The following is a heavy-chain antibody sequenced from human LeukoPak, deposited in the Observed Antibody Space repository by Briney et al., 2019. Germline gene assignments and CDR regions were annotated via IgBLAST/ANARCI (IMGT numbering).Heavy chain of an antibody. J-gene: IGHJ3*02. CDR2: IYISGST. D-gene: IGHD1-14*01. CDR3: ARDSGLTTGPFDI. CDR1: GGSISSHY. V-gene: IGHV4-4*07. Sequence: SETLSLTCTVSGGSISSHYWSWIRQPAGKGLEWIGRIYISGSTTCSPSLKSRLTLSLDASKNQFSLNLSSVTAADTAVYYCARDSGLTTGPFDIWGQGTMVTVSS.